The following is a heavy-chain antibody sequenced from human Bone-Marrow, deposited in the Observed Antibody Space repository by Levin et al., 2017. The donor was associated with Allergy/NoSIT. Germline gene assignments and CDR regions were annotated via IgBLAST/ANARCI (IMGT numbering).Heavy chain of an antibody. Sequence: PGGSLRLSCAASGFTVSSNYMSWVRQAPGKGLEWVSVIYSGGSTYYADSVKGRFTISRDNSKNTLYLQMNSLRAEDTAVYYCAREFDSLSTEGWFDPWGQGTLVTVSS. J-gene: IGHJ5*02. V-gene: IGHV3-66*01. CDR2: IYSGGST. D-gene: IGHD3-9*01. CDR3: AREFDSLSTEGWFDP. CDR1: GFTVSSNY.